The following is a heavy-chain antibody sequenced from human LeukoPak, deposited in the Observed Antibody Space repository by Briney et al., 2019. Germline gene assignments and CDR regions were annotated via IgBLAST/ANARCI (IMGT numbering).Heavy chain of an antibody. CDR3: ALNSSPWAGMDV. CDR1: GGSISSYY. D-gene: IGHD4-23*01. CDR2: IYYSGSN. Sequence: SETLSLTCSVSGGSISSYYWSWIRQPPGKGLEWIGYIYYSGSNNYNPSLKSRVTISVDTSKNQFSLKLSSVTAADTAVYYCALNSSPWAGMDVWGQGTTVTVSS. V-gene: IGHV4-59*08. J-gene: IGHJ6*02.